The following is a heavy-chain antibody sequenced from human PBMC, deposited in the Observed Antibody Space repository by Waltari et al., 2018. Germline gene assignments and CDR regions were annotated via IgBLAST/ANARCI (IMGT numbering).Heavy chain of an antibody. CDR1: GYSISSGYY. CDR3: ARKMYYFDY. Sequence: QVQLQESGPGLVKPSETLSLTCAVSGYSISSGYYWGWIQQPPGKGLEWIGSIYHSGSTYYNPSLKSRVTISVDTSKNQFSLKLSSVTAADTAVYYCARKMYYFDYWGQGTLVTVSS. J-gene: IGHJ4*02. CDR2: IYHSGST. V-gene: IGHV4-38-2*01.